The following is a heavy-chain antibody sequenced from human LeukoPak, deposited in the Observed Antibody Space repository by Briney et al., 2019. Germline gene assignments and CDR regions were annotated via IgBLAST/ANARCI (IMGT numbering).Heavy chain of an antibody. CDR2: ISDGGSTT. CDR1: GFTFSSYW. J-gene: IGHJ4*02. V-gene: IGHV3-74*01. CDR3: SRSAYYDGSGNYYDY. Sequence: GGSLRLSSAASGFTFSSYWMHWVRQAPGEGLVWVSRISDGGSTTTYADSVKGRFTISRDNAKNTLYLQMNGLRAEDTAVYYCSRSAYYDGSGNYYDYWGQGTLVTVSS. D-gene: IGHD3-22*01.